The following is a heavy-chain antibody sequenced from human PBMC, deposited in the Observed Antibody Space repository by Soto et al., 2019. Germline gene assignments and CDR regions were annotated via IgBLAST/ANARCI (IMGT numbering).Heavy chain of an antibody. CDR3: ARARGTYGNRFNWFAP. D-gene: IGHD3-16*01. CDR1: GFTFSSYA. J-gene: IGHJ5*02. CDR2: ISYDGSNK. Sequence: QVQLVESGGGVVQPGRSLRLSCAASGFTFSSYAMHWVRQAPGKGLEWVAVISYDGSNKYYADSVKGRFTISRDNSKNTLYLQMNGLRAEDTAVYYCARARGTYGNRFNWFAPWGQGTLVTVSS. V-gene: IGHV3-30-3*01.